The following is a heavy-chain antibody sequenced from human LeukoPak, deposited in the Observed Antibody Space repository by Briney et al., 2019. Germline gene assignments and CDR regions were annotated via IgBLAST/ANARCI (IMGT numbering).Heavy chain of an antibody. CDR2: ISAYNGNT. D-gene: IGHD3-22*01. Sequence: AASVKVSCRASGYTFTSYGISWVRQAPGQGLEWMGWISAYNGNTKYAQKLQGRVTMTMDTSTSTAYMELRSLRSDDTAMYYCARGHYDSSDYYPTEEYFQYWGQGTLVTVSS. CDR1: GYTFTSYG. V-gene: IGHV1-18*01. CDR3: ARGHYDSSDYYPTEEYFQY. J-gene: IGHJ1*01.